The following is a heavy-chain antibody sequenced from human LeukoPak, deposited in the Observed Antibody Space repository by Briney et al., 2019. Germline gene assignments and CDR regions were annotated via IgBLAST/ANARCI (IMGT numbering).Heavy chain of an antibody. Sequence: GASVKVSCKASGYTFTGYYMHWVRQAPGQGLEWMGGIIPIFGTANYAQKFQGRVTITADESTSTAYMELSSLRSEDTAVYYCARTLAAAGNPSSFHFDYWGQGTLVTVSS. CDR3: ARTLAAAGNPSSFHFDY. V-gene: IGHV1-69*13. CDR2: IIPIFGTA. J-gene: IGHJ4*02. D-gene: IGHD6-13*01. CDR1: GYTFTGYY.